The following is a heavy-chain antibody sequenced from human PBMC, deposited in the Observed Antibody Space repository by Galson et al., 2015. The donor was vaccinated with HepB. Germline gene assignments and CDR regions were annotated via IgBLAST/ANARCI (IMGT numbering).Heavy chain of an antibody. CDR2: INEVGSEE. CDR3: AREPTADSS. Sequence: SLRLSCAASGFTFTRHWMSWVRQAPGKGLEWVANINEVGSEENYMDSVKGRFTISRDNAKNSLYLQMNSLRAEDTAVYYCAREPTADSSWGQGTLVTVSS. CDR1: GFTFTRHW. D-gene: IGHD6-13*01. V-gene: IGHV3-7*03. J-gene: IGHJ4*02.